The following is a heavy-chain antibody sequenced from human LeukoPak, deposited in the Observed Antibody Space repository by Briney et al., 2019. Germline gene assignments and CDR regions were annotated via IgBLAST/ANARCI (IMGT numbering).Heavy chain of an antibody. Sequence: ASVKVSCKASSYTFTSYAISWVRQAPGQGLEWIGGIIPIFGTANYAQKFQGRVTITTDESTSTAYMELSSLRSEDTAVYYCARVDCSGGSCYTSFDYWGQGTLVTVSS. CDR1: SYTFTSYA. V-gene: IGHV1-69*05. CDR3: ARVDCSGGSCYTSFDY. CDR2: IIPIFGTA. D-gene: IGHD2-15*01. J-gene: IGHJ4*02.